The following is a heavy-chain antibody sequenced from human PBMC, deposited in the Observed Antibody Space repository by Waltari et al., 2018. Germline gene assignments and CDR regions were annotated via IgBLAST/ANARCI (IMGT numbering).Heavy chain of an antibody. CDR2: IGTAGDP. Sequence: EVQLVESGGGLVQPGGSLSLSCAASGFTFRPYALHWVRQATGKGLEGVSVIGTAGDPYYPGSVKGRFTISRENAKNSLYLQMNSLRAGDTVVYYCARDDGGGGVDYWGQGTLVTVSS. CDR1: GFTFRPYA. J-gene: IGHJ4*02. CDR3: ARDDGGGGVDY. V-gene: IGHV3-13*05. D-gene: IGHD3-16*01.